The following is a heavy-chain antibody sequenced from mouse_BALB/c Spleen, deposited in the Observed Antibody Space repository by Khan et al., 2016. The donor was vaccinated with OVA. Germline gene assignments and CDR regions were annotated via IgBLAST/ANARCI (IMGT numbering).Heavy chain of an antibody. CDR1: GYSFTNYI. CDR2: INTYNDGA. J-gene: IGHJ3*01. Sequence: VQLKQSGPELVKPGASVKISCQASGYSFTNYIIHWVKQNPGQGLEWIGYINTYNDGAKYNEKFKGKATLTSDKSSSTAYMELSGLTSEDSAVYYCARDCGRSFWFAYWGQGTLVTVSA. CDR3: ARDCGRSFWFAY. D-gene: IGHD1-1*01. V-gene: IGHV1S136*01.